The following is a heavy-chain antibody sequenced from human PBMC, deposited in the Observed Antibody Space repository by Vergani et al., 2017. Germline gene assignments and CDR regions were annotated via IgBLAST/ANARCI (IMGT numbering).Heavy chain of an antibody. Sequence: QMQLVESGGGVVQPGRSLRLSCAASGFTFSSYGMHWVRQAPGKGLEWVAVISYDGSNKYYADSVKGRFTISRDNSKNTLYLQMNSLRAEDTAVYYCAKAPSYSSGWYFDYWGQGTLVTVSS. D-gene: IGHD6-19*01. CDR2: ISYDGSNK. V-gene: IGHV3-30*18. CDR3: AKAPSYSSGWYFDY. CDR1: GFTFSSYG. J-gene: IGHJ4*02.